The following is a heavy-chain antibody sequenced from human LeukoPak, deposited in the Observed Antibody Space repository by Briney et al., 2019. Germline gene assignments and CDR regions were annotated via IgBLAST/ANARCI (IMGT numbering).Heavy chain of an antibody. CDR3: ARDRVSDYYDSSGYSFQH. J-gene: IGHJ1*01. V-gene: IGHV3-21*01. CDR2: ISSSSSYI. D-gene: IGHD3-22*01. Sequence: GGSLRLSCAASGFTFSSYSMNWVRQAPGKGLEWVSSISSSSSYIYYADSVKGRFTISRDNAKNSPYLQMNSLRAEDTAVYYCARDRVSDYYDSSGYSFQHWGQGTLVTVSS. CDR1: GFTFSSYS.